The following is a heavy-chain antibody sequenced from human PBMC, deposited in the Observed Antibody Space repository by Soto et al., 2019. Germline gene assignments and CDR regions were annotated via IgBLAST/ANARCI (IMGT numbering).Heavy chain of an antibody. V-gene: IGHV1-69*01. Sequence: QVQLVQSGAEVKKPGSSVKVSCKASGGTFSSYAISWVRQAPGQGLEWMGGIIPIFGTANYAQKFQGRVTITADESTSTAYMELSSLRSEDTVVYYCARVAHGYSSGWYGGFDYWGQGTLVTVSS. J-gene: IGHJ4*02. CDR2: IIPIFGTA. CDR1: GGTFSSYA. CDR3: ARVAHGYSSGWYGGFDY. D-gene: IGHD6-19*01.